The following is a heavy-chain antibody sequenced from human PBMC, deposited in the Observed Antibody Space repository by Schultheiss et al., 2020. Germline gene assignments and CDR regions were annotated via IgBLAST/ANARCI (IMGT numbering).Heavy chain of an antibody. J-gene: IGHJ1*01. CDR2: ISYDGSNK. D-gene: IGHD3-16*02. CDR1: GFTFSSYG. CDR3: ARANYDFVWGNYRFEYFHH. Sequence: GGSLRLSCAASGFTFSSYGMHWVRQAPGKGLEWVAVISYDGSNKYYADSVKGRFTISRDNSKNTLYLQMNSLRAEDTSVYYCARANYDFVWGNYRFEYFHHWGQGTLVTVSS. V-gene: IGHV3-30*03.